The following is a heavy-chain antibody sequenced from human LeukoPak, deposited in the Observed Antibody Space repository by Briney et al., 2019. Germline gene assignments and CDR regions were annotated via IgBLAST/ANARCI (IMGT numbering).Heavy chain of an antibody. J-gene: IGHJ4*02. D-gene: IGHD3-16*02. CDR2: IRQDGGEK. V-gene: IGHV3-7*01. CDR3: ARITGNFGTYRYDY. Sequence: GGSLRLSCEVSGFILSNYWMSWVRQAPGKGLEWVGNIRQDGGEKSHGDSLRGRFTISRDNAKNTLYLQMDGLRAEDTAIYYCARITGNFGTYRYDYWGQGSLVTVSS. CDR1: GFILSNYW.